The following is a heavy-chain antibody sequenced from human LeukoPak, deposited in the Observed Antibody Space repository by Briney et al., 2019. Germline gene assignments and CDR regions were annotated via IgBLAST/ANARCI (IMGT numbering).Heavy chain of an antibody. V-gene: IGHV3-33*01. J-gene: IGHJ4*02. CDR3: VRAGIGNALDY. Sequence: PGMSLRLSCAASGFTFSKYGINWVRQAPGKGLEWVAIIWYDGGNKYFAESVMGRFTISKDNSKNTVYLQMNSLRIDDTAVYRCVRAGIGNALDYWGQGTQVTVSS. D-gene: IGHD2-2*01. CDR1: GFTFSKYG. CDR2: IWYDGGNK.